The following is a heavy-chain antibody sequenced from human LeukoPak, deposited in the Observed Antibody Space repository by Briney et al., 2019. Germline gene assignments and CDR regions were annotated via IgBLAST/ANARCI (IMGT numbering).Heavy chain of an antibody. V-gene: IGHV3-66*01. CDR3: ASVLWNNNAEYFQY. CDR2: IYSADST. Sequence: PGGSLRLSCAASAFSVSSNYMSWVRQAPGKRLEWVSVIYSADSTHYADSVKVRFTISRDNSKNMLYLQMDSLRAEDTAMYYCASVLWNNNAEYFQYWGQGTPVTVSS. J-gene: IGHJ1*01. D-gene: IGHD3-3*01. CDR1: AFSVSSNY.